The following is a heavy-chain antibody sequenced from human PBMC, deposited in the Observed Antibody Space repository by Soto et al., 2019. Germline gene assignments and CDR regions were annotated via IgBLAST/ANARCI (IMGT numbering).Heavy chain of an antibody. CDR3: VKFASLTPPAGRSFQS. J-gene: IGHJ5*02. Sequence: EGSLRLSCEASGITFSHHAMSWVRQAPGKGLEWVSAIGTHGVNKYYADPVRGRFSVSRDNSKNTLSRQMDSLTGEDTAVYYCVKFASLTPPAGRSFQSWGQGTLVTVSS. CDR2: IGTHGVNK. CDR1: GITFSHHA. D-gene: IGHD6-13*01. V-gene: IGHV3-23*01.